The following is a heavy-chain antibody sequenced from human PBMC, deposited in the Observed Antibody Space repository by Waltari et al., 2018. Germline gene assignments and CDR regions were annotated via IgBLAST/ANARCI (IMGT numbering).Heavy chain of an antibody. V-gene: IGHV3-7*01. CDR3: ARDSGIRTVDY. D-gene: IGHD3-10*01. J-gene: IGHJ4*02. CDR2: IKEDGSDI. CDR1: GFTFSSFW. Sequence: EVQLVESGGGLVQPGGSLSLSCAASGFTFSSFWMSWVREAPGKGLEWVANIKEDGSDIYYVDSVKGRFTVSRDNAKNSLYLQMNSLRAEDTAVYYCARDSGIRTVDYWGQGTLVTVSS.